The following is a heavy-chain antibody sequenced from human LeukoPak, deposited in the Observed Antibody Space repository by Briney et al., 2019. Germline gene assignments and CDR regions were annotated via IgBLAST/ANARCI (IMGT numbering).Heavy chain of an antibody. J-gene: IGHJ4*02. Sequence: SETLSLTCTVSGGSLSSYYWSWIRQPPGKGLEWIGYIYYSGSTNYNPSLKSRVTISVDTSKNQFSLKLSSVTAADTAVYYCARKASYGDYWKGYFDYWGQGTLVTVSS. CDR3: ARKASYGDYWKGYFDY. V-gene: IGHV4-59*01. D-gene: IGHD4-17*01. CDR1: GGSLSSYY. CDR2: IYYSGST.